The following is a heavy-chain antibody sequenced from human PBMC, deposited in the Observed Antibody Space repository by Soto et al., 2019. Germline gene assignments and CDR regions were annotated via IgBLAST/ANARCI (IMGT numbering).Heavy chain of an antibody. CDR1: GYAFTTYG. CDR3: ARGRYGDY. J-gene: IGHJ4*02. V-gene: IGHV1-18*01. D-gene: IGHD1-1*01. CDR2: ISAHNGNT. Sequence: QVPLVQSGAEVKKPGASVKVSCQGSGYAFTTYGITWVRQAPGQGLEWMGWISAHNGNTNYAQKLQGRVTVTRDTCPSTAYMELRGLRYEETAVYYCARGRYGDYWGQGALVTVSS.